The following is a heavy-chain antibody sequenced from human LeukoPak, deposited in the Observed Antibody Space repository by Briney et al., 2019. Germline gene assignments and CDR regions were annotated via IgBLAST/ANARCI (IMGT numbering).Heavy chain of an antibody. J-gene: IGHJ4*02. CDR2: IHHSGIA. CDR3: ARGVIAVAGPIDY. D-gene: IGHD6-19*01. V-gene: IGHV4-4*02. Sequence: SGTLSLTCTVSGGSISSTNWWNWVRQPPGKGLDWIGEIHHSGIANFNPSLRSRVTISVDKSKNHFSLNLNSVTAADTAVYYCARGVIAVAGPIDYWGQGTLVTVSS. CDR1: GGSISSTNW.